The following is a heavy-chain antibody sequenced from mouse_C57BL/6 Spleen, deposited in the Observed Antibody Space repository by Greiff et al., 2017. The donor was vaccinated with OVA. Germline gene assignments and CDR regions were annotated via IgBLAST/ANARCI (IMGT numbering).Heavy chain of an antibody. J-gene: IGHJ3*01. CDR2: IYPGSGST. V-gene: IGHV1-55*01. CDR1: GYTFTSYW. CDR3: ARLAYYGYDAAY. D-gene: IGHD2-9*01. Sequence: QVHVKQPGAELVKPGASVKMSCKASGYTFTSYWITWVKQRPGQGLEWIGDIYPGSGSTNYNEKFKSKATLTVDTSSSTAYMQLSSLTSEDSAVYYCARLAYYGYDAAYWGQGTLVTVSA.